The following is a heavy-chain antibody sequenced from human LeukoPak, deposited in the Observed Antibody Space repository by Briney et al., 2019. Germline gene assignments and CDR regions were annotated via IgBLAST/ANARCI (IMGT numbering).Heavy chain of an antibody. J-gene: IGHJ4*02. D-gene: IGHD3-10*01. CDR2: ISYDGSNK. CDR3: AKDRSAMVRGVIIAD. Sequence: GGSLRLSCAASGFTFSSYVMHWVRQAPGKGLEWVAVISYDGSNKYYADSVKGRFTISRDNSKNTLYLQMNSLRAEDTAVYYCAKDRSAMVRGVIIADWGQGTLVTVSS. V-gene: IGHV3-30*18. CDR1: GFTFSSYV.